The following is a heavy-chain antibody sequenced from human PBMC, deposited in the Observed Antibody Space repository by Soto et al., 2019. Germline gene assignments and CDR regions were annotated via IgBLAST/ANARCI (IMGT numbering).Heavy chain of an antibody. Sequence: EVQLLESGGGLVQPGGSLRLSCAASGFTFTSYAMSWVRQAPGKGLEWVSAISGSGGSTYYADSVKGRFTISRDNSKNTLYLQMNSLRAEDTAVYYCARHSGYAVLGDYWGQGTLVTFS. J-gene: IGHJ4*02. CDR3: ARHSGYAVLGDY. V-gene: IGHV3-23*01. D-gene: IGHD5-12*01. CDR2: ISGSGGST. CDR1: GFTFTSYA.